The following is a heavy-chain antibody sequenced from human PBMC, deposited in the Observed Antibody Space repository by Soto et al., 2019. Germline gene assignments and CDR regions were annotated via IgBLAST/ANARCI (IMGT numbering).Heavy chain of an antibody. V-gene: IGHV1-18*01. Sequence: APVKVSCKASGYTFPSHGISWVRQAPGQGLEWMGWISAYNGNTNYAQKLQGRVTMTTDTSTSTAYRELRSLRSDDTAVYYCARTLSFFMVVTPKRAFDFWGQGTMVT. CDR3: ARTLSFFMVVTPKRAFDF. CDR2: ISAYNGNT. J-gene: IGHJ3*01. D-gene: IGHD2-15*01. CDR1: GYTFPSHG.